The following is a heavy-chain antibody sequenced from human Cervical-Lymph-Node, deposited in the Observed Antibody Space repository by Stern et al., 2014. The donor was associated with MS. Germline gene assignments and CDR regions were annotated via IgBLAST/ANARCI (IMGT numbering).Heavy chain of an antibody. Sequence: QVQLLQPGPGLVKPSETLSLTCTVSGGSISSYYWNWIRQPAGKGLEWIGSIYTSGITNYNPSLKSRVTMSVDTSNNQFSLNLRSVTAADTAVYYCARDWDIAAAGPYNWFGPWGQGTLVTVSS. D-gene: IGHD6-13*01. CDR1: GGSISSYY. CDR2: IYTSGIT. V-gene: IGHV4-4*07. J-gene: IGHJ5*02. CDR3: ARDWDIAAAGPYNWFGP.